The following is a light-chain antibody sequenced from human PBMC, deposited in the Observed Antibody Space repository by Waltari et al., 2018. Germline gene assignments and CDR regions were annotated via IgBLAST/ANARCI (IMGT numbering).Light chain of an antibody. CDR2: DAS. V-gene: IGKV1-33*01. Sequence: DIQMTQSPSSLSASVGDRVTITCQASQDISNYLNWYQQKPGKAPQLLIYDASNLETGVPSRFSGSAYGTDFTFTISSLQPEDIATYYCQQYDNLPSWAFGQGTKVEIK. J-gene: IGKJ1*01. CDR1: QDISNY. CDR3: QQYDNLPSWA.